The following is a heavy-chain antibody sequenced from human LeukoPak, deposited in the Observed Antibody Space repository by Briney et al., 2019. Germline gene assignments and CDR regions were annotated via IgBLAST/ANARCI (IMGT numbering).Heavy chain of an antibody. Sequence: ASVKVSCKASGYTFTSYGISWVRQAPGQGLEWMGWINPNSGGTNYAQKFQGRVTMTRDTSISTAYMELSRLRSDDTAVYYCARVGGKRITMVRGVIEGGNAFDIWGQGTMVTVSS. CDR3: ARVGGKRITMVRGVIEGGNAFDI. CDR1: GYTFTSYG. D-gene: IGHD3-10*01. CDR2: INPNSGGT. V-gene: IGHV1-2*02. J-gene: IGHJ3*02.